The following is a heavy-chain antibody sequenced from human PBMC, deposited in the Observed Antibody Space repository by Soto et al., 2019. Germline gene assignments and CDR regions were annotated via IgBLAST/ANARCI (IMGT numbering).Heavy chain of an antibody. CDR3: ARIGSGWSIWFDP. J-gene: IGHJ5*02. CDR1: GMNFGGYW. V-gene: IGHV3-74*01. CDR2: INTDGTST. Sequence: HPGGSLRLSCEASGMNFGGYWMHWVRQAPGKGLVWVSEINTDGTSTNYADSLKGRFTISRDNARDTLYLQMNSLSVEDTALYYCARIGSGWSIWFDPWGQGTQVTVSS. D-gene: IGHD6-19*01.